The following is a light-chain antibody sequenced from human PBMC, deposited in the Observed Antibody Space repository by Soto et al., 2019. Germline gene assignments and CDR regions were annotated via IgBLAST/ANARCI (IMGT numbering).Light chain of an antibody. CDR2: ADS. Sequence: VLKQSPATLSLSTGETATLSCRASQSVSGYIGWYQQKPGQAPRLLIYADSNRATGIPARFSGSGSGTDFTLTISSLEPEDFSVYYCQQRYNWPITFGQGTRLAIK. CDR1: QSVSGY. J-gene: IGKJ5*01. V-gene: IGKV3-11*01. CDR3: QQRYNWPIT.